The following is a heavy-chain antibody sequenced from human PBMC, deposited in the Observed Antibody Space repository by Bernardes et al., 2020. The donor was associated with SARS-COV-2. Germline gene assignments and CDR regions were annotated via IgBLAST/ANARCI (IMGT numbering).Heavy chain of an antibody. CDR3: ARDFSHLVRRGFDL. D-gene: IGHD3-10*01. CDR2: IYYSGTT. J-gene: IGHJ2*01. Sequence: SGTLSLTCTVSGGSIVSYYLTWIRQPPGKGLEWIGYIYYSGTTNYNPSPKSRGTITLDSSPNHLSLNRSSVTPADTAVYYCARDFSHLVRRGFDLWGRGTLVTGSS. V-gene: IGHV4-59*01. CDR1: GGSIVSYY.